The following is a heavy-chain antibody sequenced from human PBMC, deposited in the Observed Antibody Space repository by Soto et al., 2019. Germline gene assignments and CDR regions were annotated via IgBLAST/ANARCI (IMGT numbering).Heavy chain of an antibody. D-gene: IGHD6-6*01. CDR2: ISYDGSNK. CDR1: GFTFSSYG. Sequence: VQLVESGGGVVQPGRSLRLSCAASGFTFSSYGMHWVRQAPGEGLEWVAVISYDGSNKYYADSVKGRFTISRDNSKNTLFLQMNRLRGEDTAVYYCAKESDSSSSYYYGMDVWGQGTTVTVSS. V-gene: IGHV3-30*18. J-gene: IGHJ6*02. CDR3: AKESDSSSSYYYGMDV.